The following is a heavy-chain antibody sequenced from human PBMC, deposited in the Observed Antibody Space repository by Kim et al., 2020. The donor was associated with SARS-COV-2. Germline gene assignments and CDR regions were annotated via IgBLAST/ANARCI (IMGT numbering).Heavy chain of an antibody. J-gene: IGHJ1*01. CDR3: AKVIGGWRFGEIYFGA. V-gene: IGHV3-23*01. CDR1: GFTFSTYG. Sequence: GGSLRLSCVASGFTFSTYGMGWVRQSPGKGLEWIAGISSGGKSTYYGDSVRGRLTLSRANSRNTLELPMKNLRVEDTAVYFCAKVIGGWRFGEIYFGAWGQGTPVSVSS. CDR2: ISSGGKST. D-gene: IGHD3-10*01.